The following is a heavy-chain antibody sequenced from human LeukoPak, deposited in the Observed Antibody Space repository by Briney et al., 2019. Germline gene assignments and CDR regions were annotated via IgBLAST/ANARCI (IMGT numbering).Heavy chain of an antibody. J-gene: IGHJ4*02. CDR3: QGFFYYGSGSYPR. V-gene: IGHV4-34*01. CDR2: INHSGST. Sequence: PSETLSLTCAVYGGSFSGYYWSWIRQSPGKGLEWIGEINHSGSTNYNPSLKSRVTISVDTSKNQFSLKLSSVTAADTAVYYCQGFFYYGSGSYPRWGQGTLVTVSS. CDR1: GGSFSGYY. D-gene: IGHD3-10*01.